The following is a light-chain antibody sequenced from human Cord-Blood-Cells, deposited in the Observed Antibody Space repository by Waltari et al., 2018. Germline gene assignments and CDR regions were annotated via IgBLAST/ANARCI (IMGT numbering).Light chain of an antibody. Sequence: QSVLTQPPSASGTPGQRVTISCSGSSSNIGSNTVNWYQQLPGTAPKLLIVGNKQRPSGGPDRFSGSKSGTSASLAISGLQSEDEADYYCAAWDDSLNGVVFGGGTKLTVL. V-gene: IGLV1-44*01. CDR2: GNK. CDR1: SSNIGSNT. J-gene: IGLJ2*01. CDR3: AAWDDSLNGVV.